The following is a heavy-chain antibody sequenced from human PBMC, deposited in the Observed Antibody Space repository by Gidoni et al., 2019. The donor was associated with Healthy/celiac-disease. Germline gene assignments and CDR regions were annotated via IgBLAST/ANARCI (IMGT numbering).Heavy chain of an antibody. CDR1: GGSFSGYY. J-gene: IGHJ3*02. V-gene: IGHV4-34*01. Sequence: QVQLQQWGAGLLKPSETLSLTCAVYGGSFSGYYWSWIRQPPGKGLEWIGEINHSGSTNYNPSLKSRVTISVDTSKNQFSLKLSSVTAADTAVYYCARGGFLVVVPAAACTRRAKDAFDIWGQGTMVTVSS. CDR2: INHSGST. CDR3: ARGGFLVVVPAAACTRRAKDAFDI. D-gene: IGHD2-2*01.